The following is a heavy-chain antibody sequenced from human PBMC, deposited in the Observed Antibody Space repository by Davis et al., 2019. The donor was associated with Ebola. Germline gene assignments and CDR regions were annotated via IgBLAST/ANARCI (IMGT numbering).Heavy chain of an antibody. CDR1: GFTFNGYA. V-gene: IGHV3-23*01. CDR3: SQRWGSYRYFRH. D-gene: IGHD3-16*02. CDR2: TAGGGYT. J-gene: IGHJ4*02. Sequence: GESLKISCAASGFTFNGYAMSWVRQAPGKGLEWVSTTAGGGYTYYAGSMKGRFTASRDNSKNTLYPQMNNSRAEDTAVYYCSQRWGSYRYFRHWGQGTLVTVSS.